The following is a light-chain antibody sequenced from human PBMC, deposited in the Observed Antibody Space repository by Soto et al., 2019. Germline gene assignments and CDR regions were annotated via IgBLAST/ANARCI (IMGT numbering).Light chain of an antibody. J-gene: IGKJ4*01. CDR2: GAS. Sequence: EIVLTQSPGTLSLSPGERATLSCRASQSVSSSFLAWYQQKPGQAPRLLIYGASGRATGIPDRFSGSGSGTDFTLTISSLEPEDSAVYYCQQYNDWPPAFGGGTKVDIK. V-gene: IGKV3-20*01. CDR3: QQYNDWPPA. CDR1: QSVSSSF.